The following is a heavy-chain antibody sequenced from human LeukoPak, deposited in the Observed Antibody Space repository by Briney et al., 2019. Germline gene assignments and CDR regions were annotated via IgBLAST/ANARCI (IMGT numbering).Heavy chain of an antibody. J-gene: IGHJ4*02. CDR2: IYHSGST. V-gene: IGHV4-30-2*01. Sequence: SQTLSLTCAVSGGSISSGGYSWSWIRQPPGKGLEWIGYIYHSGSTNYNPSLKSRVTISVDTSKNQFSLKLSSVTAADTAVYYCAGRITMDLYYFDYWGQGTLVTVSS. CDR3: AGRITMDLYYFDY. D-gene: IGHD3-10*01. CDR1: GGSISSGGYS.